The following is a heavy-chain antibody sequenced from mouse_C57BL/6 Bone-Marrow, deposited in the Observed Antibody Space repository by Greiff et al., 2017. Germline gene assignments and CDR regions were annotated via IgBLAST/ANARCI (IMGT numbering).Heavy chain of an antibody. V-gene: IGHV3-1*01. D-gene: IGHD2-10*02. Sequence: VQLKESGPGMVKPSQSLSLTCTVTGYSITSGYDWHWIRHFPGNKLEWMGYISYSGSTNYNPSLKSRISITHDKSKNHFFLKLNSVTTEDTATYYCARSRMGYGSYYFDYWGQGTTLTGSS. CDR1: GYSITSGYD. CDR3: ARSRMGYGSYYFDY. J-gene: IGHJ2*01. CDR2: ISYSGST.